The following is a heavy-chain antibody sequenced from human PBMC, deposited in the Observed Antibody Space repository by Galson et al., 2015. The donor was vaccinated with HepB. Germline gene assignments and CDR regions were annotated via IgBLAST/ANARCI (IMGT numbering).Heavy chain of an antibody. D-gene: IGHD2-2*01. CDR1: GFTFSSYA. V-gene: IGHV3-23*01. CDR2: ISGSGGST. CDR3: AKLEAGEYGSSTSCYPFYYYYGMDV. Sequence: SLRLSCAASGFTFSSYAMSWVRQAPGKGLEWVSAISGSGGSTYYADSVKGRFTISRDNSKNTLYLQMNSLRAEDTAVYYCAKLEAGEYGSSTSCYPFYYYYGMDVWGQGTTVTVSS. J-gene: IGHJ6*02.